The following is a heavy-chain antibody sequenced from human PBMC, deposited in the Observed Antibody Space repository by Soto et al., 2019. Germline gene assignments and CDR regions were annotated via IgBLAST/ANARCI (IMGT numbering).Heavy chain of an antibody. J-gene: IGHJ6*02. Sequence: QVQLVQSGAEVKKPGASVKVSCKASGYTFINYGISWVRQAPGQGLEWMGWISGYNGITNSAQKLQGRVTMTTDTSTSTAYMELRSLRSDDTAVYYCARGSTVVTPSYYYGMDVWGQGTTVTVSS. D-gene: IGHD2-21*02. V-gene: IGHV1-18*01. CDR2: ISGYNGIT. CDR1: GYTFINYG. CDR3: ARGSTVVTPSYYYGMDV.